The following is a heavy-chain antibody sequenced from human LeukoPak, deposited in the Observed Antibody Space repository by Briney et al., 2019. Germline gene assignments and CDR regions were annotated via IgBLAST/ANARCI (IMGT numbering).Heavy chain of an antibody. CDR1: GGSISSGSYY. V-gene: IGHV4-61*02. CDR3: ASSEKDEVLRFLEWSPGFDY. CDR2: IYTSGST. Sequence: SETLSLTCTVSGGSISSGSYYWSWIRQPAGKGLEWIGRIYTSGSTNYNPSLKSRVTMSVDTSKNQFSLKLSSMTAADTAVYYCASSEKDEVLRFLEWSPGFDYWGQGTLVTVSS. D-gene: IGHD3-3*01. J-gene: IGHJ4*02.